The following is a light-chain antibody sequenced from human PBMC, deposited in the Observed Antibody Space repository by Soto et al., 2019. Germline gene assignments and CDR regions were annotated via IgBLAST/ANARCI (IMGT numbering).Light chain of an antibody. J-gene: IGLJ1*01. CDR1: GSDVGGYEY. Sequence: LTQPASVSGSPGQSITISCTGTGSDVGGYEYVSWYRQHPGKVPKLMIYEVSDRPSGVSTRFSGSKSGNTASLTISGLQAEDEADYYCASYTSTYTYVFGSGTKV. CDR3: ASYTSTYTYV. V-gene: IGLV2-14*01. CDR2: EVS.